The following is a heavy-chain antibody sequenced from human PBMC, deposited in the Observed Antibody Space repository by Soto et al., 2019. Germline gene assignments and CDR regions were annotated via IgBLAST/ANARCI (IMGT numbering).Heavy chain of an antibody. CDR2: IIPIFGTA. CDR3: ARKRYGSGRYYTHYGMDV. V-gene: IGHV1-69*01. CDR1: GGTFSSYA. Sequence: QVQLVQSGAEVKKPGSSVKVSCKASGGTFSSYAISWVRQAPGQGLEWMGGIIPIFGTANYAQKFQGRVTITADESTSTAYMELSSLRSEDTAVYYCARKRYGSGRYYTHYGMDVWGQGTTVTVSS. J-gene: IGHJ6*02. D-gene: IGHD3-10*01.